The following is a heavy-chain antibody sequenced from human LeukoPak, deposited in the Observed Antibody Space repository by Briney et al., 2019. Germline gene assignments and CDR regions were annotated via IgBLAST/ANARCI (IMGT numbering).Heavy chain of an antibody. J-gene: IGHJ5*02. V-gene: IGHV4-30-2*01. CDR2: IYHSGST. CDR1: GGSISSGGYY. CDR3: ARARGYSYGYWFDP. Sequence: SQTLSLTCTVSGGSISSGGYYWSWIRQPPGKGLEWIGYIYHSGSTYYNPSLKSRVTISVDRSKNQFSLKLSSVTAADTAVYYCARARGYSYGYWFDPWGQGTLVTVSS. D-gene: IGHD5-18*01.